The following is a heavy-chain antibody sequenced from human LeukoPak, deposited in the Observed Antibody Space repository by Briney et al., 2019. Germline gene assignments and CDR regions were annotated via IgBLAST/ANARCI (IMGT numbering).Heavy chain of an antibody. Sequence: LTCAVYGGSFSGYYWSWIRQPPGKGLEWIGGINHSGSTNYNPSLKSRVTISVGTSKNQFSLKLSSVTAADTAVYYCARDANDFWSGYYMENWFDPWGQGTLVTVSS. CDR2: INHSGST. CDR1: GGSFSGYY. D-gene: IGHD3-3*01. J-gene: IGHJ5*02. V-gene: IGHV4-34*01. CDR3: ARDANDFWSGYYMENWFDP.